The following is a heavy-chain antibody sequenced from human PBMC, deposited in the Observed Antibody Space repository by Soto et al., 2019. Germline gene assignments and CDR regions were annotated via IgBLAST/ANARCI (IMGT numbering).Heavy chain of an antibody. CDR3: ARGPSPYSSSWYGNTVDY. CDR1: GGTFSSYA. V-gene: IGHV1-69*06. CDR2: IIPIFGTA. J-gene: IGHJ4*02. Sequence: KVSCKASGGTFSSYAISWVRQAPGQGLEWMGGIIPIFGTANYAQKFQGRVTITADKSTSTAYMELSSLRSEDTAVYYCARGPSPYSSSWYGNTVDYWGQGTLVTVSS. D-gene: IGHD6-13*01.